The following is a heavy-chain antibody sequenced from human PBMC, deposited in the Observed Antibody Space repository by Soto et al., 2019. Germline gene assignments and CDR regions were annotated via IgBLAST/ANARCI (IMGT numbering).Heavy chain of an antibody. CDR3: ARVVTTVTTDDLYYYYYMDV. CDR1: GGSISSYY. D-gene: IGHD4-4*01. CDR2: IYYSGST. V-gene: IGHV4-59*01. J-gene: IGHJ6*03. Sequence: QVQLQESGPGLVKPSETLSLTCTVSGGSISSYYWSWIRQPPGKGLEWIGYIYYSGSTNYNPSLKRRVTISVDTSKNQFSLKLSSVTAADTAVYYCARVVTTVTTDDLYYYYYMDVWGKGTTVTVSS.